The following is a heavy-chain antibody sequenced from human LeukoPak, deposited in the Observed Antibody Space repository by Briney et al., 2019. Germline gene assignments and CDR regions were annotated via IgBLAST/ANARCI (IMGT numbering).Heavy chain of an antibody. Sequence: SETLSLTCAVHGGSLSGNYWSWIRQPPGKGLEWIGQGTHDGVTTYNPSLKSRVTISVDTPRNQVSLKVTSLTAADAAVYYCARGLNILDYWGQGSLVTVSS. CDR1: GGSLSGNY. CDR2: GTHDGVT. V-gene: IGHV4-34*01. CDR3: ARGLNILDY. J-gene: IGHJ4*02.